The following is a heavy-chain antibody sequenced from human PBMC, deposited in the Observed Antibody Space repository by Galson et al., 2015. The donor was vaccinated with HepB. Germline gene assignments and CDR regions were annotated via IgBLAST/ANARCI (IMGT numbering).Heavy chain of an antibody. CDR2: IIPIFGTA. D-gene: IGHD6-6*01. CDR3: ARRSIAARTFDY. CDR1: GGTFSSYA. V-gene: IGHV1-69*13. J-gene: IGHJ4*02. Sequence: SVKVSCKASGGTFSSYAISWARQAPGQGLEWMGGIIPIFGTANYAQKFQGRVTITADESTSTAYMELSSLRSEDTAVYYCARRSIAARTFDYWGQGTLVTVSS.